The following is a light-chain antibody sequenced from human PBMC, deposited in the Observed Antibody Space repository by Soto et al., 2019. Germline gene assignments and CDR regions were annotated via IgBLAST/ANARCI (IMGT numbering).Light chain of an antibody. CDR2: GAS. J-gene: IGKJ3*01. CDR1: QSISSSY. V-gene: IGKV3-20*01. Sequence: EIVLTQSPGTLSLSPGERATLSCRASQSISSSYLAWYQQKPGQAPRLLIYGASSRATGIPDRFSGRGSGTDFALAISRLEPEDFAVYYCQQYGTSPRAFGPGTKVDIQ. CDR3: QQYGTSPRA.